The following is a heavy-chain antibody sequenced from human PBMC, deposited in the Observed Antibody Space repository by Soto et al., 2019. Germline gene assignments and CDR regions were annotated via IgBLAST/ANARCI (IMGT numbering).Heavy chain of an antibody. J-gene: IGHJ6*02. CDR3: AHIRGAGAYYYCTMDV. V-gene: IGHV2-70*12. CDR2: IDWDDDK. D-gene: IGHD3-10*01. CDR1: GFSLTTPGMC. Sequence: SGPTLVNPRQTLTLTCTFSGFSLTTPGMCVSWIRQPPGKALEWLAVIDWDDDKYYSTSLKTRLSISMDTSKNQVVLEMTNVAPVDTATYYCAHIRGAGAYYYCTMDVWGQGTTVTVSS.